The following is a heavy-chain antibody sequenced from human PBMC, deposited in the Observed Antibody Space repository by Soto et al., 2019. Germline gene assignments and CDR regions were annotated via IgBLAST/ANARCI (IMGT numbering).Heavy chain of an antibody. CDR1: GYTFTSYG. CDR2: ISAYNGNT. CDR3: ARTAFFTMVRAVHPPPQY. D-gene: IGHD3-10*01. V-gene: IGHV1-18*01. Sequence: QVQLVQSGAEVKKPGASVKVSCKASGYTFTSYGISWVRQAPGQGLEWMGWISAYNGNTNYAQKLQGRVTMTTDTSTSTAYMELRSLRSDDTAVYYCARTAFFTMVRAVHPPPQYWGQGTLVTVSS. J-gene: IGHJ4*02.